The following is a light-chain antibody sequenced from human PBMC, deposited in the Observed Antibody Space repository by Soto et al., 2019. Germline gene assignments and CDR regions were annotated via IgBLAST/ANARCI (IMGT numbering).Light chain of an antibody. CDR2: GAS. CDR3: QAASSFPWLS. Sequence: DIQMTQSPSSVSASVGVRVTITCRASRGIGSWLAWYQQKPGKAPRLLIYGASTLQSGVPSRFSGSGSGTDFTLTIRSLQPEDFANDYCQAASSFPWLSFGGESKVEV. J-gene: IGKJ4*01. CDR1: RGIGSW. V-gene: IGKV1-12*02.